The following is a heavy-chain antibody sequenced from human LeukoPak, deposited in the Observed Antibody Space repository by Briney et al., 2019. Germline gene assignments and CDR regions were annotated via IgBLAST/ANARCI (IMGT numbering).Heavy chain of an antibody. CDR2: ISGSGGST. CDR1: GFTFSSYA. Sequence: GGSLRLSCAASGFTFSSYAMSWVRQAPGKGLEWVSAISGSGGSTYYADSLKGRFTISRDNAKNSLYLQMNSLRAEDTALYYCARGGYSSGRGAFDIWGQGAMVTVSS. CDR3: ARGGYSSGRGAFDI. J-gene: IGHJ3*02. D-gene: IGHD6-19*01. V-gene: IGHV3-23*01.